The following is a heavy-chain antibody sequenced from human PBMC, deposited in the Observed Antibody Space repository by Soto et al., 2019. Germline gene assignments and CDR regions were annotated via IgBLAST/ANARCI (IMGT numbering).Heavy chain of an antibody. Sequence: GGSLRLSCAASGFTFSSYAMHWVRQAPGKGLEYVSAISSNGGSTYYANSVKGRFTISRDNSKNTLYLQMGSLRAEDMAVYYCARRYYYGSGSYYNAHYYYYMDVWGKGTTVTVSS. V-gene: IGHV3-64*01. CDR3: ARRYYYGSGSYYNAHYYYYMDV. D-gene: IGHD3-10*01. CDR2: ISSNGGST. J-gene: IGHJ6*03. CDR1: GFTFSSYA.